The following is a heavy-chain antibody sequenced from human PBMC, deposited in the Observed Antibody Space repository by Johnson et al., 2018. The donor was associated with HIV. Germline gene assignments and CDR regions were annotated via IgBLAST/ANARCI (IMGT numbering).Heavy chain of an antibody. Sequence: QVQLVESGGGVVQPGRSLRLSCAASGFIFSSYAMHWVRRAPGKGLEWVAVIRYDGSNKYYADSVKGRFTISRDNSKNTLYLQMNSLRAEDTAVYYCAKDGSSSWYNGAFDIWGQGTMVTVSS. V-gene: IGHV3-30*02. D-gene: IGHD6-13*01. J-gene: IGHJ3*02. CDR1: GFIFSSYA. CDR2: IRYDGSNK. CDR3: AKDGSSSWYNGAFDI.